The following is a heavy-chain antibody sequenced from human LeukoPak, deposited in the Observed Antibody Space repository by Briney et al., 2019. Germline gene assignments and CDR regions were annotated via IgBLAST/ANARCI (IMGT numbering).Heavy chain of an antibody. D-gene: IGHD2-2*01. V-gene: IGHV1-18*01. Sequence: ASVKVSCKASGYTFTSYGISWVRQAPGQGLEWMGWISAYNGNTNYAQKLQGRVTMTTDTSTSTAYMELRSLRSDDTAVYYCARDYCSSTSCLFDYWGQGTLVAVSS. CDR2: ISAYNGNT. CDR3: ARDYCSSTSCLFDY. J-gene: IGHJ4*02. CDR1: GYTFTSYG.